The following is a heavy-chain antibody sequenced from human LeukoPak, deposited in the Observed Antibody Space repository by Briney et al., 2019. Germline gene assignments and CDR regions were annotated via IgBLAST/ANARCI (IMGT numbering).Heavy chain of an antibody. J-gene: IGHJ5*02. D-gene: IGHD1-26*01. CDR3: ARDGSYYRDWFDP. Sequence: SETLSLTCTVSGGSISSSSYYWGWIRQPPGKGLEWIGSIYYSGSTYYNPSLKSRVTISVDTSKNQFSLKLGSVTAADTAVYYCARDGSYYRDWFDPWGQGTLVTVS. CDR2: IYYSGST. V-gene: IGHV4-39*02. CDR1: GGSISSSSYY.